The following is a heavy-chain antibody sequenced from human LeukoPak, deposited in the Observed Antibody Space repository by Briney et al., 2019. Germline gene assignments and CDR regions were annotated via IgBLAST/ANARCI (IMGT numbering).Heavy chain of an antibody. V-gene: IGHV3-11*01. D-gene: IGHD3-10*01. Sequence: GGSLRLSCAASGFTFSSYAMSWIRQAPGKGLEWVSYISSSGSTIYYADSVKGRFTISRDNAKNSLYLQMNSLRAEDTAVYYCAREGGGYYYASAGLDYWGQGTLVTVSS. CDR3: AREGGGYYYASAGLDY. CDR1: GFTFSSYA. CDR2: ISSSGSTI. J-gene: IGHJ4*02.